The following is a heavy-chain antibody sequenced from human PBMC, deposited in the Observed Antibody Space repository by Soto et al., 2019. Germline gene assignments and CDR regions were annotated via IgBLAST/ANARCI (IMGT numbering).Heavy chain of an antibody. CDR1: GFTFSSYS. J-gene: IGHJ6*03. Sequence: GGSLRLSCAASGFTFSSYSMNWVHQAPGKGLEWVSSISSSSSYIYYADSVKGRFTISRDNAKNSLYLQMNSLRAEDTAVYYCARQGGYYYYYYMDVWGKGTTVTVSS. V-gene: IGHV3-21*01. CDR2: ISSSSSYI. CDR3: ARQGGYYYYYYMDV.